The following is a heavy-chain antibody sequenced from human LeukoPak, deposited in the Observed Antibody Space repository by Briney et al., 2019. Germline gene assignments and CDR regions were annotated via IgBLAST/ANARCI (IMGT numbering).Heavy chain of an antibody. CDR1: GYTFTGYY. D-gene: IGHD2-2*01. CDR2: IIPIFGTA. J-gene: IGHJ6*03. Sequence: SVKVSCKASGYTFTGYYMHWVRQAPGQGLEWMGGIIPIFGTANYAQKFQGRVTITADESTSTAYMELSSLRSEDTAVYYCARTVVVVPAATYYYYYMDVWGKGTTVTVSS. V-gene: IGHV1-69*13. CDR3: ARTVVVVPAATYYYYYMDV.